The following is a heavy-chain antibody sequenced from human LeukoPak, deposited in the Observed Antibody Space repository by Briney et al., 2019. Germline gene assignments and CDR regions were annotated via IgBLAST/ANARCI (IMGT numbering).Heavy chain of an antibody. CDR3: ATLTTVVRNYYYMDV. J-gene: IGHJ6*03. CDR2: VFYSGTT. D-gene: IGHD4-23*01. CDR1: GGSFSGYY. Sequence: PSETLSLTCAVYGGSFSGYYWAWIRQPPGKGLEWLGSVFYSGTTYYNPSLSNRVTISVDKSKNQFSLKLSSVTAADTAVYYCATLTTVVRNYYYMDVWGKGTTVTVSS. V-gene: IGHV4-34*12.